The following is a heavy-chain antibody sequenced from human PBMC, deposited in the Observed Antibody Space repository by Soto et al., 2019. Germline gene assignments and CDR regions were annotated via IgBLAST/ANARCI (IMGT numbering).Heavy chain of an antibody. Sequence: QVQLVQSGAEVKKPGSSVKVSCKASGGTFSSYAISWVRQAPGQGLEWMGGSIPIFGTANYAQKFQGRVTITADKSTSTAYMELSSLRSEDTAVYYCARDLRAPGRYCTNGVCQYYYYGMDVWGQGTTVTVSS. J-gene: IGHJ6*02. CDR1: GGTFSSYA. D-gene: IGHD2-8*01. CDR2: SIPIFGTA. V-gene: IGHV1-69*06. CDR3: ARDLRAPGRYCTNGVCQYYYYGMDV.